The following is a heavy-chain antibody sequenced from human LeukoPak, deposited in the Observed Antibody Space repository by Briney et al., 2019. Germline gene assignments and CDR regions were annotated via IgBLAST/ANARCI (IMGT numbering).Heavy chain of an antibody. CDR1: GFTFSGYG. CDR3: ARSIPRYDGSAYYPDY. Sequence: LPGESLRLSCAASGFTFSGYGMHWVRQAPGKGLEWVAVIWYDGSNDDYADSVKGRFTISRDNSKSTLYLQMNSLRAEDTAIYYCARSIPRYDGSAYYPDYWGQGTLVTVSS. CDR2: IWYDGSND. D-gene: IGHD3-22*01. J-gene: IGHJ4*02. V-gene: IGHV3-33*01.